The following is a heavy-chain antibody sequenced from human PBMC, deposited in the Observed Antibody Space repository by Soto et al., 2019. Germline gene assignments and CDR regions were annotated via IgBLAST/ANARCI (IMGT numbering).Heavy chain of an antibody. V-gene: IGHV4-34*01. CDR3: ARGRYYYGSGSYYTH. CDR2: INHSGST. CDR1: GGSFSGYY. J-gene: IGHJ4*02. Sequence: PXXTLSLACAVYGGSFSGYYWRWIPQPPGKGLEWIGEINHSGSTNYNPSLKSRVTISVDTSKNQFSLKLSSVTAADTAVYYCARGRYYYGSGSYYTHWGQGTLVTVSS. D-gene: IGHD3-10*01.